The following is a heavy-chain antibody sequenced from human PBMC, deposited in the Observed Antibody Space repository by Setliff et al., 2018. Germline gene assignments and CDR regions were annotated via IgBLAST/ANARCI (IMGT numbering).Heavy chain of an antibody. CDR2: IRSKADSYAT. V-gene: IGHV3-73*01. CDR1: GFTFSGSA. Sequence: GGSLRLSCAASGFTFSGSAVYWVRQASGRGLEWVGRIRSKADSYATAYAASVKARFTISRDDSKNTAYLQVNSLRAEDTAVYYCARDGNNWNDLDYWGHGTLVTVSS. D-gene: IGHD1-20*01. J-gene: IGHJ4*01. CDR3: ARDGNNWNDLDY.